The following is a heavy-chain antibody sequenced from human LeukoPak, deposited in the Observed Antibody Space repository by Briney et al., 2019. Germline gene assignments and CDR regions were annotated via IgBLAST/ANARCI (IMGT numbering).Heavy chain of an antibody. CDR3: ARAVAAAGTVYFDY. V-gene: IGHV4-59*12. Sequence: SETLSLTCAVSGGSISSYYWSWIRQPPGKGLEWIGYIYYSGSTNYNPSLKSRVTISVDKSKNQFSLKLSSVTAADTAVYYCARAVAAAGTVYFDYWGQGTLVTVSS. CDR1: GGSISSYY. CDR2: IYYSGST. J-gene: IGHJ4*02. D-gene: IGHD6-13*01.